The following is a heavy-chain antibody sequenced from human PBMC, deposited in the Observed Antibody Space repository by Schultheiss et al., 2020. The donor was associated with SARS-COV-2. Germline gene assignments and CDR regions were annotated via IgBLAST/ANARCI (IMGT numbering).Heavy chain of an antibody. D-gene: IGHD3-10*01. CDR2: ISYDGSNK. J-gene: IGHJ4*02. V-gene: IGHV3-30-3*01. Sequence: GGSLRLSCAASRFTFSSYAMHWVRQAPGKGLEWVAVISYDGSNKYYADSVKGRFTISRDNSKNTLYLQMNSLRAEDTAVYYCAKDRGITMVRGVTPLPHYWGQGTLVTVSS. CDR3: AKDRGITMVRGVTPLPHY. CDR1: RFTFSSYA.